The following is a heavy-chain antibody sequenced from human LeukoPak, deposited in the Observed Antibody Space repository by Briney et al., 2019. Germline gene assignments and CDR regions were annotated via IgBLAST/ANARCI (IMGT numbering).Heavy chain of an antibody. CDR1: GYTFTGYY. D-gene: IGHD3-22*01. V-gene: IGHV1-2*02. CDR2: INPNSGGT. Sequence: VSVKVSCKASGYTFTGYYMRWVRQAPGQGLEWMGWINPNSGGTNYAQKFQGRVTMTRDTSISTAYMELSRLRSDDTAVYYCARDRNTYYYDSSGLFDYWGQGTLVTVSS. CDR3: ARDRNTYYYDSSGLFDY. J-gene: IGHJ4*02.